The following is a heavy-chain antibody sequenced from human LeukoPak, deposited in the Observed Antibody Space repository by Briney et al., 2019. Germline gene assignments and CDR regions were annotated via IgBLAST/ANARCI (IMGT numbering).Heavy chain of an antibody. D-gene: IGHD3-10*01. J-gene: IGHJ4*02. CDR2: IYYSGST. CDR3: ARDSFSSGIDY. Sequence: SETLSLTCTVSGGSVSSGSYYWSWIRQPPGKGLEWIGYIYYSGSTNYNPSLKSRVTISVDTSKNQFSLKLSSVTAADTAVYYCARDSFSSGIDYWGQGTLVTVSS. CDR1: GGSVSSGSYY. V-gene: IGHV4-61*01.